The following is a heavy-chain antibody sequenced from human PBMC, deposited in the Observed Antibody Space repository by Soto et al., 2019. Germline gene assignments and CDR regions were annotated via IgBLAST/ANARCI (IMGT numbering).Heavy chain of an antibody. V-gene: IGHV3-30*04. Sequence: QVQVVESGGGVVQPGRSLRLSCTTSGFSFNNYGMNWVRQAPGMGLECVAMISHDGNKRDYSDSVKGRFSISRDNSKDTMFLQMDSLTIDDTAIYYCARGLVEVPVPFDHWGQGTLVTVSP. CDR2: ISHDGNKR. D-gene: IGHD2-8*02. CDR1: GFSFNNYG. CDR3: ARGLVEVPVPFDH. J-gene: IGHJ4*02.